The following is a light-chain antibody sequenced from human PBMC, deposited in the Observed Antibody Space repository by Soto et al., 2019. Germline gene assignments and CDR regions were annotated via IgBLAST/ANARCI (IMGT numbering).Light chain of an antibody. J-gene: IGLJ1*01. CDR3: SSYAGSNNPDV. CDR1: SSDVGGYNY. CDR2: EVS. V-gene: IGLV2-8*01. Sequence: SVLTQPPSASGSPGQSVTISCTGTSSDVGGYNYVSWYQQHPGKAPKLMIYEVSKRPSGVPDRFSGSKSGNTASLTVSGLQAEDEADYYCSSYAGSNNPDVFGTGTKVTGL.